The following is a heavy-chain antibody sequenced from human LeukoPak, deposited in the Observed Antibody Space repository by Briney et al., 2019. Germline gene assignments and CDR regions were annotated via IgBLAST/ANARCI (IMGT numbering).Heavy chain of an antibody. D-gene: IGHD2-21*02. J-gene: IGHJ4*02. Sequence: GGSLRLSCAASGFTFSSYSMNWVRQAPGKGLEWVSSISSSSSYIYYADSVKGRFTISRDNAKNSLYLQMNGLRAEDTAVYYCARDPIVVVTAGGYFDYWGQGTLVTVSS. V-gene: IGHV3-21*01. CDR1: GFTFSSYS. CDR2: ISSSSSYI. CDR3: ARDPIVVVTAGGYFDY.